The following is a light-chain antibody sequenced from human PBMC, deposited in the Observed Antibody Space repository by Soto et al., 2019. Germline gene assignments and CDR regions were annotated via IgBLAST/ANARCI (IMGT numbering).Light chain of an antibody. Sequence: EIVMTQSPATLSVSPGERATLSCRASQSVSSNLAWYQQKPGQAPRLLIYGASTRATGISARFSGSGSGTEFTLTISSLQSEDFAVYYCQQYNNWPGTFXQGTKVDIK. CDR3: QQYNNWPGT. CDR2: GAS. CDR1: QSVSSN. V-gene: IGKV3-15*01. J-gene: IGKJ1*01.